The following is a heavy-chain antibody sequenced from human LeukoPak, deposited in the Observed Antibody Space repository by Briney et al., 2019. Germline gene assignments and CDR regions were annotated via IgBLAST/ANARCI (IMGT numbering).Heavy chain of an antibody. J-gene: IGHJ4*02. Sequence: AGGSLRLSCAASGFTFSSYAMSWVRQAPGKGLKRVANIKADGSETLYVDSVKGRFTISRDNAKNSVFLQMNSLRVEDTAVYFCARDYDWGQGTLVTVSS. CDR2: IKADGSET. CDR3: ARDYD. V-gene: IGHV3-7*04. CDR1: GFTFSSYA. D-gene: IGHD3-16*01.